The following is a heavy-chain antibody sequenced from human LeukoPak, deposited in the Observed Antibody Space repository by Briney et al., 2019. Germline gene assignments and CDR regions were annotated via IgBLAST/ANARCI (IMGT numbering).Heavy chain of an antibody. CDR1: GYTFTSYA. Sequence: ASVKVSCKASGYTFTSYAMHWVRQAPGQRLEWMGWINPNSGNTNYAQKLQGRVTMTTDTSTSTAYMELRSLRSDDTAVYYCARVLGYMKWELPRGNWFDPWGQGTLVTVSS. CDR3: ARVLGYMKWELPRGNWFDP. D-gene: IGHD1-26*01. J-gene: IGHJ5*02. V-gene: IGHV1-3*01. CDR2: INPNSGNT.